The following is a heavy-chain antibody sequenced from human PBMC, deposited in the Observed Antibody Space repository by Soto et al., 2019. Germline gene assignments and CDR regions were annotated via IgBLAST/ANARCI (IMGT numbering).Heavy chain of an antibody. CDR2: IYYSGST. V-gene: IGHV4-59*01. Sequence: SETLSLTCTVSGGSISSCYWNWIRQPPGKGLEWIGYIYYSGSTNYNPSLKSRVTISVDTSKNQFSLKLSSVTAADTAVYYCACQRDTYYAVYDYWGQGTLGTVSS. CDR3: ACQRDTYYAVYDY. CDR1: GGSISSCY. D-gene: IGHD3-3*01. J-gene: IGHJ4*02.